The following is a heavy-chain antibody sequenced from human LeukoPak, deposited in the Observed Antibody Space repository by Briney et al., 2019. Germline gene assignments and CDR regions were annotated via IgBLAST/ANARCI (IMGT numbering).Heavy chain of an antibody. D-gene: IGHD4-17*01. Sequence: PSGTLSLTCTVSGGSISSSCWTWIRQAPGKGLELIGFTYDGGRGNYNPSLRSRVDISLDTSSNRYSLRLTSVTAADTGVYYCARLWRPHDYDNWFDHWGQGILVTVSS. V-gene: IGHV4-59*13. CDR1: GGSISSSC. J-gene: IGHJ5*02. CDR2: TYDGGRG. CDR3: ARLWRPHDYDNWFDH.